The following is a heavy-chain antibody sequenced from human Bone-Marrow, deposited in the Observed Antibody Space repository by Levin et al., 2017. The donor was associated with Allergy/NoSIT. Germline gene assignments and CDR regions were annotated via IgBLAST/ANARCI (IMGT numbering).Heavy chain of an antibody. Sequence: GASVKVSCKPSGGTFNNYAIQWVRQAPGQGLEWMGAIIPNFGSPNYAQKFQGRVTITADASTTTVYMELSRLRSDDTARYYCARPPRGAGWNGVNVWGQGTTVIVSS. J-gene: IGHJ6*02. V-gene: IGHV1-69*13. CDR3: ARPPRGAGWNGVNV. CDR1: GGTFNNYA. D-gene: IGHD2-15*01. CDR2: IIPNFGSP.